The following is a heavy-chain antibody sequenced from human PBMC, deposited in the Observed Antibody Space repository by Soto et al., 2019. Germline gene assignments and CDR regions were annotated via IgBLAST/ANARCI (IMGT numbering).Heavy chain of an antibody. D-gene: IGHD3-9*01. J-gene: IGHJ4*02. CDR1: DGTIRSRTFH. Sequence: PSQTMPLTSTVFDGTIRSRTFHWVCIRQTPGKGLEWIGSVYYSGSTYYNPSLESRVTISVDKSKNQFSLKLMSLSAADTAVYYCGRLEGLATISYYFDYWGQGALVTVSS. V-gene: IGHV4-39*01. CDR2: VYYSGST. CDR3: GRLEGLATISYYFDY.